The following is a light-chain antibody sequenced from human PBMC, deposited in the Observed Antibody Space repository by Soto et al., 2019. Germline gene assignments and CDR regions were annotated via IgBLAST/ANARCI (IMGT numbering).Light chain of an antibody. Sequence: QSALTQPASVSGSPGQSITISCTGTSSDIGGYNYVSWYQQHPSNAPHLMIYEVSNQPSAVSSRFSGSKSGNTASLTISGLQAEDEADYYCSSYTSSFTRVFGGGNKVTVL. CDR3: SSYTSSFTRV. CDR2: EVS. J-gene: IGLJ3*02. CDR1: SSDIGGYNY. V-gene: IGLV2-14*01.